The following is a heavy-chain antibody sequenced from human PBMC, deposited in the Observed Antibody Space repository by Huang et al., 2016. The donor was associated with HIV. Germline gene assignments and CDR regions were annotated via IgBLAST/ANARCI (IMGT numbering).Heavy chain of an antibody. CDR3: ARDQFGDYVNYFDL. V-gene: IGHV4-4*07. CDR1: GGSISGYF. CDR2: IGSSGGT. J-gene: IGHJ4*02. Sequence: QVQLQESGPGLVRPSETLSLICGVSGGSISGYFWSWIRQPAGTGLQWIGRIGSSGGTDYNPTLKSLFNMSIDTSKSQFSLTLSSVTAADTAVYYCARDQFGDYVNYFDLWGQGTLVTVSS. D-gene: IGHD4-17*01.